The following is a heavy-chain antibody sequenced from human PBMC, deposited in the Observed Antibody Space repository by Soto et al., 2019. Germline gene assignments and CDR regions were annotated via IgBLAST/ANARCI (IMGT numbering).Heavy chain of an antibody. CDR1: GFTFSDYY. J-gene: IGHJ6*02. CDR3: ARAAFTPNKIVVVVGALGYYYYGMDV. Sequence: PGGSLRLSCAASGFTFSDYYMSWIRQAPGKGLEWVSYISSSGSTIYYADSVKGRFTISRDNAKNSLYLQMNSLRAEDTAVYYCARAAFTPNKIVVVVGALGYYYYGMDVWGQGTTVTVSS. D-gene: IGHD2-15*01. V-gene: IGHV3-11*01. CDR2: ISSSGSTI.